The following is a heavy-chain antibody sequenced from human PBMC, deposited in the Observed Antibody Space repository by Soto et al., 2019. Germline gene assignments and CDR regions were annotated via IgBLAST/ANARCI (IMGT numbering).Heavy chain of an antibody. V-gene: IGHV4-34*01. CDR3: ARGGTYYDFWGGDY. CDR1: GGSFSGYY. J-gene: IGHJ4*02. Sequence: PSETLSLTCAIYGGSFSGYYWSWIRQPPGQGLEWIGEINHSGSTNYNPALKSRATISADPSKNQFYLKLASVTAAVSAVYYCARGGTYYDFWGGDYWGQGTPVTVSS. D-gene: IGHD3-3*01. CDR2: INHSGST.